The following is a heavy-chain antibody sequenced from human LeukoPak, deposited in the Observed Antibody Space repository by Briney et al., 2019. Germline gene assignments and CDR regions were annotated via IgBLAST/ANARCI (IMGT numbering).Heavy chain of an antibody. CDR1: GFHFSNYG. CDR2: IWYDGSNK. Sequence: RSLILSCAASGFHFSNYGMHWVRPATGKGLEWVAVIWYDGSNKYYADSVKGRFTISRDNSKNALYLQINSLRADDMAVYYCARPYSSSSDYYFDYWGQGTLVTVSS. J-gene: IGHJ4*02. V-gene: IGHV3-33*01. D-gene: IGHD6-6*01. CDR3: ARPYSSSSDYYFDY.